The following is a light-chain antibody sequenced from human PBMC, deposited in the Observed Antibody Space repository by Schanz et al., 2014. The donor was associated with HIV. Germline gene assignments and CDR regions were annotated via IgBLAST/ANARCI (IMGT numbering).Light chain of an antibody. CDR1: SSNIGSNT. J-gene: IGLJ2*01. V-gene: IGLV1-44*01. CDR2: TNN. Sequence: QSVLTQPPSASGTPGQRVTISCSGSSSNIGSNTVNWYQQLPGTAPKVLIYTNNQRPSGVPDRFSGSKSGTSASLAITGLQAEDEADYYCSSYTSSSTLGVVFGGGTKLTVL. CDR3: SSYTSSSTLGVV.